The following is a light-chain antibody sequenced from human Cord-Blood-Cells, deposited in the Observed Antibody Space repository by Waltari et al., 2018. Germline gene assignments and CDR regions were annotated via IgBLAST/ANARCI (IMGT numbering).Light chain of an antibody. Sequence: DIVMTQSPDSLAVSLGERATINCKSSQSVLYSSNNKNYLAWYQQKPGQPPKLLIYWASTREPGVPDRFSGSGSGTDFTLTISSLQAEDVAVYYCQQYYSTWTFGQGTKVEIK. CDR2: WAS. J-gene: IGKJ1*01. V-gene: IGKV4-1*01. CDR1: QSVLYSSNNKNY. CDR3: QQYYSTWT.